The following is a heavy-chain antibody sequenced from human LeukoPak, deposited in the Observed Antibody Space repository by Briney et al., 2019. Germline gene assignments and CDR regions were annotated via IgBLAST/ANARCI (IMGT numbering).Heavy chain of an antibody. Sequence: GGSLRLSCAASGFTFSSYSMNWVRQAPGKGLEWVPSISSSSSYIYYADSVKGRFTISRDNAKNSLYLQMNSLRAEDTAVYYCARRGSPPAAIEDLSIDYWGQGTLVTVSS. D-gene: IGHD2-2*01. J-gene: IGHJ4*02. CDR2: ISSSSSYI. CDR3: ARRGSPPAAIEDLSIDY. V-gene: IGHV3-21*01. CDR1: GFTFSSYS.